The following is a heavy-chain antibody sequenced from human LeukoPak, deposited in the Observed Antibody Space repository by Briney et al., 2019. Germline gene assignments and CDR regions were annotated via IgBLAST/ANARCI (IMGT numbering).Heavy chain of an antibody. CDR3: ARFHYCSSTNCYPRHFDY. V-gene: IGHV3-7*01. J-gene: IGHJ4*02. D-gene: IGHD2-2*01. Sequence: GGSLRLSCAESGGTVWSSFRSWVRQAPGKGLEWVANIKQDATEQYYVESAKGRFTISRDNTKNSLYLQVNSLRAEDTAVYYCARFHYCSSTNCYPRHFDYWGQGTLVTVSS. CDR2: IKQDATEQ. CDR1: GGTVWSSF.